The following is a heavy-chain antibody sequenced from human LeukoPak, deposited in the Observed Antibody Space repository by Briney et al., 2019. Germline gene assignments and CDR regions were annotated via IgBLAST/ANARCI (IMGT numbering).Heavy chain of an antibody. Sequence: GGSLRLSCAAFGFTFSSYSMSWVRQAPGKGLEWVSYISSSSSAMYYADSVKGRFTISRDNAKNSLYLQMNSLRDEDTAVYYCAGYCSSVSCRNIDYWGQGTLVTVSS. J-gene: IGHJ4*02. CDR3: AGYCSSVSCRNIDY. D-gene: IGHD2-2*01. CDR2: ISSSSSAM. CDR1: GFTFSSYS. V-gene: IGHV3-48*02.